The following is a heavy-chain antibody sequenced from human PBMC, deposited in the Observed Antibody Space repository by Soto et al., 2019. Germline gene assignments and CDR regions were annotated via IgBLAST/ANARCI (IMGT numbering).Heavy chain of an antibody. CDR1: GFSVSSNY. V-gene: IGHV3-53*02. CDR3: ARRYIVGVTGDY. J-gene: IGHJ4*02. Sequence: EVQLVETGGGMIQPGGSLRLSCAVSGFSVSSNYMSWVRQAPGKGLEWVSLIYSGGTTSYADSLKGRFIISRDSSKNTLFLQMNSLRVEDTAVYYCARRYIVGVTGDYWGQGTLVTVSS. CDR2: IYSGGTT. D-gene: IGHD1-26*01.